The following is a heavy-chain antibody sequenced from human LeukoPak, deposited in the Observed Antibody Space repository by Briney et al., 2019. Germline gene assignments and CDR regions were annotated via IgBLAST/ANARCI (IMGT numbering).Heavy chain of an antibody. CDR2: INPSGGST. Sequence: GASVKVSCKASGYTFTSYFMHWMRQAPGQGLEWMGIINPSGGSTTYAQKFQGRVTMTRDTSTSTVYMELNRLRSEDTALYYCARGQLSSSSFDYWGQGTLVTVSS. CDR3: ARGQLSSSSFDY. CDR1: GYTFTSYF. V-gene: IGHV1-46*01. J-gene: IGHJ4*02. D-gene: IGHD6-13*01.